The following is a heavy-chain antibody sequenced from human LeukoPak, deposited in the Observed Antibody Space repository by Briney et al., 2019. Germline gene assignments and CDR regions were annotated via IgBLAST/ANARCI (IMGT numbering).Heavy chain of an antibody. J-gene: IGHJ4*02. CDR3: ARAPGSGYYSGFDY. CDR2: MNPNSGNT. Sequence: ASVKVSCKASGYTFTSYDINWVRRATGQGLEWMGWMNPNSGNTGYAQKFQGRVTMTRNTSISTAYMELSSLRSEDTAVYYCARAPGSGYYSGFDYWGQGTLVTVSS. CDR1: GYTFTSYD. V-gene: IGHV1-8*01. D-gene: IGHD3-22*01.